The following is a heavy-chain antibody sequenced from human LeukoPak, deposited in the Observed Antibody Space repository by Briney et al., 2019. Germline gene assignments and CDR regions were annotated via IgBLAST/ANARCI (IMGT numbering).Heavy chain of an antibody. CDR1: AASFTSNSAA. CDR3: VRRGPAGSSSSGLDV. Sequence: SQTLSLTCAISAASFTSNSAAWNWLRQSPSRGLEWLGRTYYRSKWYNDYSVSVKSRITINPDSSKNQFSLQLNSVAPEDTAVYYCVRRGPAGSSSSGLDVCGQGTTVTVSS. CDR2: TYYRSKWYN. J-gene: IGHJ6*02. D-gene: IGHD6-6*01. V-gene: IGHV6-1*01.